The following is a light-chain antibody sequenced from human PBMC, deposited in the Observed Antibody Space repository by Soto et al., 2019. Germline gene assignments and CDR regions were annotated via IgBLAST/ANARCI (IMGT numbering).Light chain of an antibody. V-gene: IGKV3-15*01. CDR3: LQYNDWPRYT. CDR1: QNISSD. CDR2: GAS. Sequence: EIVMTQSPATLSVSPGERATLSCRASQNISSDLAWYQQKPGQAPRLLIFGASTRATGLPARFSGSGSGTEFTLTISSLQSEDFAVYYCLQYNDWPRYTFGQGTKLQIK. J-gene: IGKJ2*01.